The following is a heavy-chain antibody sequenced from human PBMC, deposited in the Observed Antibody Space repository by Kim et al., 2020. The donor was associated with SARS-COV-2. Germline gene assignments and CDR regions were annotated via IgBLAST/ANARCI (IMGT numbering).Heavy chain of an antibody. J-gene: IGHJ4*02. Sequence: DAGTGQYTISRYNSKNRLYLQRNSLRAEDTAVYYCAKLHCYGSGSPGFDYWGQGTLVTVSS. V-gene: IGHV3-23*01. D-gene: IGHD3-10*01. CDR3: AKLHCYGSGSPGFDY.